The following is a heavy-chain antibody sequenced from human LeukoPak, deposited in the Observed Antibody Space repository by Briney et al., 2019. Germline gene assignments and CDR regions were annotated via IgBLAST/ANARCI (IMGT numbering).Heavy chain of an antibody. V-gene: IGHV3-66*01. CDR2: IYIGGST. CDR3: VDYDYGMDV. CDR1: GFTVSSNY. Sequence: GGSLRLSCAASGFTVSSNYMCWVRPAPGKGLEWGSVIYIGGSTYYAHSVKGRVTTTRDNSKSTLYLQMNSLRAEDTAVYYCVDYDYGMDVWGQGTTVTVSS. J-gene: IGHJ6*02.